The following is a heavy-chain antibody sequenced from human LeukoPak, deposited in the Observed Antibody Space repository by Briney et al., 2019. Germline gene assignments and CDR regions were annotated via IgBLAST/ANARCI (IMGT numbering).Heavy chain of an antibody. Sequence: GASVKVSCKASGYTFIRYGISWVRPAPGHGLEWMGWINPSNGNTNYVQKLQGRVTMTTDTSTSTAYMELRSLRSDDTAVYYCARVGYDSSGRHRYAFDIWGQGTMVTVSS. D-gene: IGHD3-22*01. J-gene: IGHJ3*02. V-gene: IGHV1-18*01. CDR3: ARVGYDSSGRHRYAFDI. CDR2: INPSNGNT. CDR1: GYTFIRYG.